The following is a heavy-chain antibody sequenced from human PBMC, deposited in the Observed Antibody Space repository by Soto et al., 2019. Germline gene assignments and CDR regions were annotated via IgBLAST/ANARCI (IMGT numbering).Heavy chain of an antibody. CDR1: GGTFSSYA. D-gene: IGHD2-15*01. CDR3: ARGDLLPPGYGMDV. V-gene: IGHV1-69*13. Sequence: SVKVSCKASGGTFSSYAISWVRQAPGQGLEWMGGIIPIFGTANYAQKFQGRVTITADESTSTAYMELSSLRSEDTAVYYCARGDLLPPGYGMDVWPRDHGHRLL. CDR2: IIPIFGTA. J-gene: IGHJ6*02.